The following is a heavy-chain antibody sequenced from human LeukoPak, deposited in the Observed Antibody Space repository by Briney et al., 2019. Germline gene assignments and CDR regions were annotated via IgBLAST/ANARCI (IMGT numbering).Heavy chain of an antibody. Sequence: SETLSLTCTVSGGSISSSSYYWSWIRQPPGKGLEWIGEINHSGSTNYNPSLKSRVTISVDTSKNQFSLKLSSVTAADTAVYYCARVESGYSYGSLDYWGQGTLVTVSS. CDR2: INHSGST. CDR3: ARVESGYSYGSLDY. D-gene: IGHD5-18*01. J-gene: IGHJ4*02. CDR1: GGSISSSSYY. V-gene: IGHV4-39*07.